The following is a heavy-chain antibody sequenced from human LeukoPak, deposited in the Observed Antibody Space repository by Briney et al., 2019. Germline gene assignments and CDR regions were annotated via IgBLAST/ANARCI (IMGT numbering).Heavy chain of an antibody. J-gene: IGHJ4*02. CDR3: AITMVRGVDFDY. V-gene: IGHV3-23*01. D-gene: IGHD3-10*01. CDR1: GFTFSSYA. CDR2: ISGSGGST. Sequence: PGGSLRLSCAASGFTFSSYAMSWVRQAPGKGLEWVSAISGSGGSTYYADSVKGRFTISRDNSKNTLYLQMNSLRAEDTAVYYCAITMVRGVDFDYWGQGTLVTVSS.